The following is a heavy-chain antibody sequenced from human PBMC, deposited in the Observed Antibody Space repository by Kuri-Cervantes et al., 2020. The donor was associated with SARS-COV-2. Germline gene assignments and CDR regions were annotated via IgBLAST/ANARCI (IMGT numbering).Heavy chain of an antibody. CDR3: ARGEGGSGSYGVDV. V-gene: IGHV1-18*01. Sequence: ASVKVSCKASGYTFTSYAMNWVRQAPGQGLEWMGWINAYNGNTNYAQKLQGRVTMTTDTSTSTAYMELRSLRSDDTAVYYCARGEGGSGSYGVDVWGQGTTVTVSS. J-gene: IGHJ6*02. D-gene: IGHD3-16*01. CDR2: INAYNGNT. CDR1: GYTFTSYA.